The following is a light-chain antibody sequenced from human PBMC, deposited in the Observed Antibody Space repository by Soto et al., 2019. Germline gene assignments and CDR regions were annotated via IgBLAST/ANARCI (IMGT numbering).Light chain of an antibody. CDR1: QSINSRY. Sequence: IVLTQSPGTLSLSPGERATLSCRASQSINSRYLAWYQQKPGQAPRLLIYGASSRATGIPDRFSGSGSGTDFTLTISRLEREDFAVYYCQQFGSSPGFTFGPGTIVDIK. CDR3: QQFGSSPGFT. V-gene: IGKV3-20*01. CDR2: GAS. J-gene: IGKJ3*01.